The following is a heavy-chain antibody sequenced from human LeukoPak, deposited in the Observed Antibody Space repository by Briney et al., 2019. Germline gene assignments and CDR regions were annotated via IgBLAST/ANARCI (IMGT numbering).Heavy chain of an antibody. D-gene: IGHD6-6*01. J-gene: IGHJ1*01. CDR1: GGTFSSYA. CDR3: ARDTPARLSGRYFQH. V-gene: IGHV1-69*05. CDR2: IIPIFGTA. Sequence: SVKVSCKASGGTFSSYAISWVRQAPGQGLEWMGGIIPIFGTANYAQKFQGRVTITTDESTSTAYMELSSLRSEDTAVYYCARDTPARLSGRYFQHWGQGTLVTVSS.